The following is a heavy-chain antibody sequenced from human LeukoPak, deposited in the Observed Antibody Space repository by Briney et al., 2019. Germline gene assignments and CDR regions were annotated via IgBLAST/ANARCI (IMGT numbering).Heavy chain of an antibody. CDR1: GGTFNSYA. CDR3: ARGQRAWIQLWPSIHYYYYYMDV. D-gene: IGHD5-18*01. J-gene: IGHJ6*03. Sequence: SVKVSCKASGGTFNSYAISWVRQAPGQGLEWMGGIIPIFGTTNYARKFQGRVTITRNTSISTAYMELSSLRSEDTAVYYCARGQRAWIQLWPSIHYYYYYMDVWGKGTTVTVSS. V-gene: IGHV1-69*05. CDR2: IIPIFGTT.